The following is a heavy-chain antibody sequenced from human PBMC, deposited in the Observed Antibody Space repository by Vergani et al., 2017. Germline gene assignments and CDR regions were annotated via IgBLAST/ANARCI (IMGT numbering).Heavy chain of an antibody. V-gene: IGHV3-7*01. J-gene: IGHJ6*03. CDR1: GFTFRSYW. Sequence: EVQLAESGGGLVQPGGSLRLSCAASGFTFRSYWMSWVRQTPGKGLEWVANIKQDGSEKHYADSVKGRFTISRDNSKNTLYLQMNNLRAADTAVYYCARSGYCAHGVCYMTYYYYMDVWGKGTAVTVSS. D-gene: IGHD2-8*01. CDR2: IKQDGSEK. CDR3: ARSGYCAHGVCYMTYYYYMDV.